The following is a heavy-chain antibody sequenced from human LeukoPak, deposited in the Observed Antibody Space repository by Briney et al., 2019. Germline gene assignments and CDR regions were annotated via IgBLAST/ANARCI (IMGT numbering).Heavy chain of an antibody. D-gene: IGHD3-22*01. CDR3: ARDLYYDSSGYPYYYGMDV. CDR1: GYTFTSYY. V-gene: IGHV1-46*01. CDR2: INPSGGRT. Sequence: ASVKVSCKASGYTFTSYYMHWVRQAPGQGPEWMGIINPSGGRTSYAQKFQGRVTMTRDTSASTVYMELSSLRSDDTAVYYCARDLYYDSSGYPYYYGMDVWGQGTTVTVSS. J-gene: IGHJ6*02.